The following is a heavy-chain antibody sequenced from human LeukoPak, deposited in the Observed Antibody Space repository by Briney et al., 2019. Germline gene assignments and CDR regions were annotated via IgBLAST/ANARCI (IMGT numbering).Heavy chain of an antibody. CDR1: GFSVTNNY. D-gene: IGHD5-24*01. Sequence: PGGSLRLSCAVSGFSVTNNYMSWLRQAPGKGLEWVSVFYVGGATYYADSVKGRFTISRDNSENTLYLQMKSLRAEDTAVYYCARGDGYNFFDYWGQGTLVTVSS. V-gene: IGHV3-53*01. CDR2: FYVGGAT. CDR3: ARGDGYNFFDY. J-gene: IGHJ4*02.